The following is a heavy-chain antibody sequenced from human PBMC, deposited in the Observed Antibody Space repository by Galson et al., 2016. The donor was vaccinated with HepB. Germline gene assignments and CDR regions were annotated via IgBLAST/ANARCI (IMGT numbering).Heavy chain of an antibody. CDR2: ISYDGNNR. CDR3: ARDRGLLHYYYGMDV. D-gene: IGHD4-17*01. Sequence: SLRLSCATSGFTFNNYGINWVRQAPGKGLEWVAVISYDGNNRHYADAVKGRFTISRDSSTNTVYLQMNSLRADDTAGYFCARDRGLLHYYYGMDVWGQGTPVTVS. J-gene: IGHJ6*02. V-gene: IGHV3-33*08. CDR1: GFTFNNYG.